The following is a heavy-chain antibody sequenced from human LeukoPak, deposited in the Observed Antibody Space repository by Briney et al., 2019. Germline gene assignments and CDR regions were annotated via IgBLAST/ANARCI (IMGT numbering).Heavy chain of an antibody. CDR1: GYTLTGYY. CDR3: ARGHSSSSHYYYYMDV. J-gene: IGHJ6*03. V-gene: IGHV1-2*02. Sequence: GASVKVSCKASGYTLTGYYMHWVRQAPGQGLEWMGWINPNSGGTNYAQKFQGRVTMTRDTSISTAYVELSRLRPDDTAVYYCARGHSSSSHYYYYMDVWGKGTTVTVSS. D-gene: IGHD6-13*01. CDR2: INPNSGGT.